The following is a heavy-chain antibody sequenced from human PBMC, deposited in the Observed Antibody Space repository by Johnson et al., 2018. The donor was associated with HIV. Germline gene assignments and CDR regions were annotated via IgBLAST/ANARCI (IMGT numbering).Heavy chain of an antibody. J-gene: IGHJ3*02. CDR3: ARARIGSGGGFDI. CDR2: ISYDGSNK. D-gene: IGHD2-15*01. V-gene: IGHV3-30-3*01. CDR1: GFTVSSYA. Sequence: VQLVESGGGLIQPGGSLRLSCVASGFTVSSYALHWVRQAPGKGLEWVAVISYDGSNKYYADSVKGRFTISRDNSKNTLYLQMNSLRAEDTAVYYCARARIGSGGGFDIWGQGTMVTVSS.